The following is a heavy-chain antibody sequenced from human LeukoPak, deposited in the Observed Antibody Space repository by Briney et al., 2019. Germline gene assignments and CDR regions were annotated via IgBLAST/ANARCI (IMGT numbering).Heavy chain of an antibody. Sequence: SQTLSLTCTVSGGSISSGDYYWTWIRQPPGKALEWIGYIYYSGNTHYNPSLKSRVSISVDTAKNQFSLNLSSVTAADTAVYYCARDLDVWGQGTTVTVSS. V-gene: IGHV4-30-4*01. CDR1: GGSISSGDYY. CDR3: ARDLDV. CDR2: IYYSGNT. J-gene: IGHJ6*02.